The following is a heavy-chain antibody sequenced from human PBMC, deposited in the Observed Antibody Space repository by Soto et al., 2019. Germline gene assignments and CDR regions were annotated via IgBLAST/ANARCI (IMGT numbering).Heavy chain of an antibody. V-gene: IGHV4-34*01. J-gene: IGHJ5*02. CDR1: GGSFSGYY. D-gene: IGHD3-22*01. Sequence: SETLSLTCAVYGGSFSGYYWSWIRQPPGKGLEWIGEINHSGSTNYNPSLKSRVTISVDTSKNQFSLKLSSVTAADTAVYYCARGRTDYDVNWFDPWGKGTLVTVSS. CDR2: INHSGST. CDR3: ARGRTDYDVNWFDP.